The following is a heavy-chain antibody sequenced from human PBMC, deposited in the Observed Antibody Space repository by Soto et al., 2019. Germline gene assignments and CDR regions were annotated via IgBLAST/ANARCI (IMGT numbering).Heavy chain of an antibody. Sequence: AGGSLRLSCAASGFTFSSYGMHWVRQAPGKGLEWVAVISYDGSNKYYADSVKGRFTVSRDNSKNTLYPQMNSLRAEDTAVYYCAKVYCSGGSCYYRQYYFDYWGQGTLVTVSS. J-gene: IGHJ4*02. CDR3: AKVYCSGGSCYYRQYYFDY. D-gene: IGHD2-15*01. CDR2: ISYDGSNK. V-gene: IGHV3-30*18. CDR1: GFTFSSYG.